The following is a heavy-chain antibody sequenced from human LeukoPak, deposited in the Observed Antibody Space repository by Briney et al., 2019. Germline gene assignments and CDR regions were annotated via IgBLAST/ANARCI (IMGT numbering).Heavy chain of an antibody. CDR3: ARHTMYYDFWSGYYRGPWFDP. CDR1: GGSISSNY. D-gene: IGHD3-3*01. CDR2: IYYSGST. V-gene: IGHV4-59*08. J-gene: IGHJ5*02. Sequence: SETLSLTCTVSGGSISSNYWSWIRQPPGKGLEWIGYIYYSGSTNYNPSLKSRVTISVDTSKNQFSLKLSSVTAADTAVYYCARHTMYYDFWSGYYRGPWFDPWGQGTLVTVSS.